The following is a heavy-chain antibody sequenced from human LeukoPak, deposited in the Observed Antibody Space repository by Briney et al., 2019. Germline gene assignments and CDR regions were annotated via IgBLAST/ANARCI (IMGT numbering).Heavy chain of an antibody. V-gene: IGHV3-48*03. J-gene: IGHJ4*02. CDR3: AREAGSGSYESGMVYYLDY. CDR1: GFTFSSYE. CDR2: ISSSGSTI. D-gene: IGHD1-26*01. Sequence: GGSLRLSCAASGFTFSSYEMNWVRQAPGKGLEWVSYISSSGSTIYYADSVKGRFTISRDNAKNSLYLQMNSLRAEDTAVYYCAREAGSGSYESGMVYYLDYWGQGTLVTVSS.